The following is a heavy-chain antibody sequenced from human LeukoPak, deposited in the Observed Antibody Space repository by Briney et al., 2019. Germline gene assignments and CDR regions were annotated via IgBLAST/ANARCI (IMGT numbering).Heavy chain of an antibody. D-gene: IGHD3-3*01. V-gene: IGHV3-23*01. CDR3: AKDRSYDFWSGYYDY. J-gene: IGHJ4*02. CDR2: ISGSGRST. Sequence: GSLRLSCAASGFTFSSYAMSWVRQAPGKGLEWVSAISGSGRSTYYADSVKGRFTISRDNSKDTLYLQMNSLRADDTAVYYCAKDRSYDFWSGYYDYWGQGTLVTVSS. CDR1: GFTFSSYA.